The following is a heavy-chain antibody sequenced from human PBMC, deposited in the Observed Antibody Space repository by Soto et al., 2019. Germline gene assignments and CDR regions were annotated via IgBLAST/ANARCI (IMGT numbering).Heavy chain of an antibody. D-gene: IGHD3-3*01. V-gene: IGHV3-64*02. Sequence: GGSLRLSCAASGFTFSSYARHWVRQAPGKGLEYVSAISSKGGSKYYADSVKGRFTISRDNSKNTLYLQMGSLRAEDMAVYYCARGDFWEDESLSSGYYYGMDVWGQGTTVTVSS. CDR3: ARGDFWEDESLSSGYYYGMDV. CDR1: GFTFSSYA. CDR2: ISSKGGSK. J-gene: IGHJ6*02.